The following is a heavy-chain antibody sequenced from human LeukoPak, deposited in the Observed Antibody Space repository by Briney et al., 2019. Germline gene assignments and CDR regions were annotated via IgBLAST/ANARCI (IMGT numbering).Heavy chain of an antibody. D-gene: IGHD3-10*01. V-gene: IGHV3-9*01. CDR2: ISWNSGSI. CDR1: GFTVSSNY. Sequence: SLRLSCAASGFTVSSNYMSWVRQAPGKGLEWVSGISWNSGSIGYADSVKGRFTISRDNAKNSLYLQMNSLRAEDTAVYYCVGGPGYWGQGTLVTVSS. CDR3: VGGPGY. J-gene: IGHJ4*02.